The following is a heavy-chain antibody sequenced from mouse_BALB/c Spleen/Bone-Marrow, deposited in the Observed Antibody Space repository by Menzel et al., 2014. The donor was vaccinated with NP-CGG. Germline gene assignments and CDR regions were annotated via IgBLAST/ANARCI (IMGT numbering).Heavy chain of an antibody. V-gene: IGHV4-1*02. CDR3: ARLGYYGGFAY. D-gene: IGHD2-3*01. J-gene: IGHJ3*01. CDR2: INPDSRTI. CDR1: GFDFSRYW. Sequence: EVQVVESGGGLVQPGGSLKLSCAASGFDFSRYWMSWVRQAPGKGLEWIGEINPDSRTINYSPSLKDKFIISRDNAKNTLYLQMSKVRSEDTALYYCARLGYYGGFAYWGQGTLVTVSA.